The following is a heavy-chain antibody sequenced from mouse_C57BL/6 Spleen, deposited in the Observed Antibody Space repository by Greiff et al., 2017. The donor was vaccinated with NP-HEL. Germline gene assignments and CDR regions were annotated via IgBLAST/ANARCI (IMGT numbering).Heavy chain of an antibody. J-gene: IGHJ4*01. V-gene: IGHV3-6*01. CDR3: ARYYGHYAMDY. D-gene: IGHD1-1*01. CDR1: GYSITSGYY. CDR2: ISYDGSN. Sequence: EVQLVESGPGLVKPSQSLSLTCSVTGYSITSGYYWKWIRQFPGNKLEWMGYISYDGSNNYNPSLKNRISITRDTAKNQFFLKLNSVTTEDTATYYCARYYGHYAMDYWGQGTSVTVSS.